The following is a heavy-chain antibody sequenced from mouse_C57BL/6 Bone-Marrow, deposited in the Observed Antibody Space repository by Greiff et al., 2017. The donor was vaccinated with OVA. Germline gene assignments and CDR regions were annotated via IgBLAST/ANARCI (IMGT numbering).Heavy chain of an antibody. V-gene: IGHV1-62-2*01. D-gene: IGHD2-3*01. J-gene: IGHJ3*01. CDR2: FYPGSGSI. CDR3: ARHEEDGYYGTLRGCPWFAY. Sequence: QVQLKESGAELVKPGASVKLSCKASGYTFTEYTIHWVKQRSGQGLEWIGWFYPGSGSIKYNEKFKDKATLTADKSSSTVYMELSRLTSEYSAVYFGARHEEDGYYGTLRGCPWFAYWGQGTLVTVSA. CDR1: GYTFTEYT.